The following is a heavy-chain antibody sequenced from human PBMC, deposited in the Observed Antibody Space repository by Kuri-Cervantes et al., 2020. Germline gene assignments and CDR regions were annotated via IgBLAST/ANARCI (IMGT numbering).Heavy chain of an antibody. D-gene: IGHD2-2*02. CDR3: ARGNLERGPERCSSTSCYKKRGNFDY. J-gene: IGHJ4*02. V-gene: IGHV1-69*06. CDR1: GGTFSSYA. Sequence: SVKVSCKASGGTFSSYAISWVRQAPGQGLEWMGGIIPIFGTANYAQKFQGRVTITADKSTSTAYTELSSLRSEDTAVYYCARGNLERGPERCSSTSCYKKRGNFDYWGQGTLVTVSS. CDR2: IIPIFGTA.